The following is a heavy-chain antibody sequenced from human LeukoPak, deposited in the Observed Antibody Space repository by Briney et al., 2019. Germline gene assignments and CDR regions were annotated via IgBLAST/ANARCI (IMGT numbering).Heavy chain of an antibody. CDR3: AKEYDSSGYGYRDAFDI. J-gene: IGHJ3*02. CDR1: GFTFSSYA. Sequence: PGGSLRLSCAASGFTFSSYAMSWVRQAPGKGPEWVSAISGSGGSTYYADSVKGRFTISRDNSKNTLYLQMNSLRAEDTAVYYCAKEYDSSGYGYRDAFDIWGQGTMVTVSS. CDR2: ISGSGGST. V-gene: IGHV3-23*01. D-gene: IGHD3-22*01.